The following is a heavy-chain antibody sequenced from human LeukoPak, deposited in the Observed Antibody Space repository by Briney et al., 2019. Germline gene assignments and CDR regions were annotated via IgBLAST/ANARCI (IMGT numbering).Heavy chain of an antibody. CDR1: GFTFSSYS. Sequence: GGSLRLSCAASGFTFSSYSMNWVRQAPGKGLEWVSYISSTSSTIYYADSVKGRFTISRDNSKNTLYVQMNSLRAEDTAVYYCARLGNGYSGSGSYYKTWGQGTLVTVSS. D-gene: IGHD3-10*01. CDR2: ISSTSSTI. V-gene: IGHV3-48*01. CDR3: ARLGNGYSGSGSYYKT. J-gene: IGHJ5*02.